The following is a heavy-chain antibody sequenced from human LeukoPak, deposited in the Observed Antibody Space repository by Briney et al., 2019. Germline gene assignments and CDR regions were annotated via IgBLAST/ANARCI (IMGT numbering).Heavy chain of an antibody. D-gene: IGHD1-1*01. V-gene: IGHV4-4*09. CDR1: GGSISSNY. Sequence: SETLSLTCTVSGGSISSNYWSWIRQPPGKGLEWIGYINTSGSTNYNPSLKSRVSISLDTSRNQFSLKLTSVTAADTAVYYCARGGNGGFFDSWGRGFLVSVSS. CDR2: INTSGST. J-gene: IGHJ4*02. CDR3: ARGGNGGFFDS.